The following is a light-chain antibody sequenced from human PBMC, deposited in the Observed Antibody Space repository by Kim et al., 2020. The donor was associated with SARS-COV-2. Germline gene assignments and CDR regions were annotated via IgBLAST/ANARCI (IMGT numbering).Light chain of an antibody. Sequence: SVSPGQTASIAGSGYKLGDKYACWYQQKPGQPPVLVMYHDDERPSGIPERFSASNSGNTATLTITGTQAMDEADYYCQTWDGTTVVFGGGTQLTVL. CDR2: HDD. V-gene: IGLV3-1*01. CDR1: KLGDKY. CDR3: QTWDGTTVV. J-gene: IGLJ7*01.